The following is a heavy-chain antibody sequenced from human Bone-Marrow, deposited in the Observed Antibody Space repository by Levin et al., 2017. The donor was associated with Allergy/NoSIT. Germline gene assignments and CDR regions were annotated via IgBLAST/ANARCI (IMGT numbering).Heavy chain of an antibody. V-gene: IGHV3-53*01. J-gene: IGHJ6*02. CDR3: ATMSSPSYYYALDV. CDR1: GFSVSDSY. CDR2: IYSGGNT. Sequence: GESLKISCAASGFSVSDSYMAWVRQAPGRGLEWVSIIYSGGNTYDADAVRGRFTISKDSSQNRLFLQMNSLRAEDTAIYYCATMSSPSYYYALDVWGQGTTVTVSS.